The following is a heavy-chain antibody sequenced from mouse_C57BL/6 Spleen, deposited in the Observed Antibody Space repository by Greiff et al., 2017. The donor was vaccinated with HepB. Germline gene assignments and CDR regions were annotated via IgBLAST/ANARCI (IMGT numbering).Heavy chain of an antibody. V-gene: IGHV1-52*01. Sequence: VQLQQPGAELVRPGSSVKLSCKASGYTFTSYWMHWVKQRPIQGLEWIGNIDPSDSETHYNQKFKDKATLTVDKSSSTAYMQLSSLTSEDSAVYYCARAITTVVDSFDYWGQGTTLTVSS. J-gene: IGHJ2*01. CDR2: IDPSDSET. CDR3: ARAITTVVDSFDY. D-gene: IGHD1-1*01. CDR1: GYTFTSYW.